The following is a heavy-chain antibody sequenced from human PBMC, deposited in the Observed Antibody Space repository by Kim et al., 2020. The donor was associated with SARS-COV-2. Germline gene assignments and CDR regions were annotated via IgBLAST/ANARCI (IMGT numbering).Heavy chain of an antibody. CDR2: NIPIFGTA. CDR3: ARGLRYFDWLFPLWDY. V-gene: IGHV1-69*13. CDR1: GGTFSSYA. D-gene: IGHD3-9*01. Sequence: SVKVSCKASGGTFSSYAISWVRQAPGQGLEWMGGNIPIFGTANYAQKFQGRVTITADESTSTAYMELSSLRSEDTAVYYCARGLRYFDWLFPLWDYWGQGTLVTVSS. J-gene: IGHJ4*02.